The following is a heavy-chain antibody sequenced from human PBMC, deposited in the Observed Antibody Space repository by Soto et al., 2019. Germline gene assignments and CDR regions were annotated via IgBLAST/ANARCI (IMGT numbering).Heavy chain of an antibody. CDR1: GYTFTGSF. V-gene: IGHV1-2*02. CDR3: TRGGGTIIAPLS. CDR2: IKPNSSVT. J-gene: IGHJ5*02. D-gene: IGHD2-2*01. Sequence: GASVKVSCKASGYTFTGSFTHCVRQAPGEGLEWVGYIKPNSSVTKYAPRFLGRVTITSDTSIRTAYMDLNNQRSDHTAADFCTRGGGTIIAPLSWGPGTRVTVAS.